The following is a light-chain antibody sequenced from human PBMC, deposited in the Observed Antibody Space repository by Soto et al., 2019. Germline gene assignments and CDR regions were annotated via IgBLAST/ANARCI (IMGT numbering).Light chain of an antibody. J-gene: IGKJ1*01. V-gene: IGKV3-15*01. CDR1: ATVRNTY. CDR3: QQFNNWPPWT. CDR2: GPS. Sequence: EFVLTQSPCTLSLSPGERATLSCRARATVRNTYLALSHQKPGQAPSLLIYGPSTRAAAIPDRFSGSGSGTEFTLTISGLQSDDFAVYYCQQFNNWPPWTFGQGTKVDIK.